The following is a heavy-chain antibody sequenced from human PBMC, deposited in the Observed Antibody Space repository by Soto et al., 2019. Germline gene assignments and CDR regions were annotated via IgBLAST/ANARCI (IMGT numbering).Heavy chain of an antibody. CDR3: AKDIGGVDTGNYGMDV. V-gene: IGHV3-30*18. J-gene: IGHJ6*02. CDR1: GVTFTNYA. Sequence: QVQLVESGGGVVQPGMSLRLSCAASGVTFTNYAMHWVRQAPGKGLEWVADISYHGTEKGYADSVKGRFTIYRDNSKNTMYVHMSSLRPDDTAVYYCAKDIGGVDTGNYGMDVCGQGTTVIVSS. D-gene: IGHD5-18*01. CDR2: ISYHGTEK.